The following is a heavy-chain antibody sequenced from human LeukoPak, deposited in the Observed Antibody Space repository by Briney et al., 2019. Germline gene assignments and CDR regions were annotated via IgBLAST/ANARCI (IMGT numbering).Heavy chain of an antibody. Sequence: SETLSLTCTVSGGSISSSSYYWGWIRQPPGKGLEWIGSIYYSGSTYYNPSLKSRVTISVDTSKNQFSLKLSSVTAADTAVYYCARILEGYYYDSRRAFDIWGQGTMVTVSS. CDR1: GGSISSSSYY. CDR3: ARILEGYYYDSRRAFDI. D-gene: IGHD3-22*01. J-gene: IGHJ3*02. V-gene: IGHV4-39*01. CDR2: IYYSGST.